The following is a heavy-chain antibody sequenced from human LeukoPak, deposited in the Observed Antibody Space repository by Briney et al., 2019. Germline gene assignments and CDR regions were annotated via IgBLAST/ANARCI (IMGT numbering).Heavy chain of an antibody. CDR1: GGSITGSAYY. D-gene: IGHD2-15*01. CDR3: AHSDCSGSSCREHRFDF. J-gene: IGHJ4*02. CDR2: IYWNDDK. V-gene: IGHV2-5*01. Sequence: SGPTLVNPSQTLSLTCTVSGGSITGSAYYWYWIRQHPGKGLEWLALIYWNDDKRYSPSLKNRLTITKDTSNNQVVLTMTNMDPVDTATYYCAHSDCSGSSCREHRFDFWGRGVLVTVSS.